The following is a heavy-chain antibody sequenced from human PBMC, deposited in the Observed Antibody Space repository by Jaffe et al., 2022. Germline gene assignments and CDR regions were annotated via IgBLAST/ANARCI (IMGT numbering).Heavy chain of an antibody. V-gene: IGHV3-23*01. CDR1: GFTFSSYS. Sequence: EVQLLESGGGLVQPGGSLRLSCAASGFTFSSYSLTWVRQAPGKGLEWVALSGSTDSGGSTHFADSVNGRFTISRDDSQSTVYLQMNNLRVEDTAVYYCARDLQYCIYNSCYGLGYWGQGTLVTVSS. D-gene: IGHD2-2*01. CDR2: STDSGGST. CDR3: ARDLQYCIYNSCYGLGY. J-gene: IGHJ4*02.